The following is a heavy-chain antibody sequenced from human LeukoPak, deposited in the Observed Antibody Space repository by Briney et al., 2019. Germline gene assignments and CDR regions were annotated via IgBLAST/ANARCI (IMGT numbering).Heavy chain of an antibody. CDR2: ISSSSSYI. Sequence: GGSLRLSCAASGFTFSSYSMNWVRQAPGKGLEWVSSISSSSSYIYYADSVKGRFTISRDNAKDSLYLQMNSLRAEDTAVYYCARLAARRDAFDIWGQGTMVTVSS. V-gene: IGHV3-21*01. D-gene: IGHD6-6*01. CDR1: GFTFSSYS. J-gene: IGHJ3*02. CDR3: ARLAARRDAFDI.